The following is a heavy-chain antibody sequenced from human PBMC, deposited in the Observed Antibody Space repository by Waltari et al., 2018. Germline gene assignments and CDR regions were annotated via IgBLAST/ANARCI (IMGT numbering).Heavy chain of an antibody. CDR3: ASHYYDSSPPLSYYYYYYGMDV. CDR1: GYTFTSYA. CDR2: INAGNGNT. D-gene: IGHD3-22*01. J-gene: IGHJ6*02. Sequence: QVQLVQSGAEVKKPGASVKVSCKASGYTFTSYAMHWVRQAPGPRLEWMGWINAGNGNTKYSQKFQGRVTITRDTSASTAYMELSSLRSEDTAVYYCASHYYDSSPPLSYYYYYYGMDVWGQGTTVTVSS. V-gene: IGHV1-3*01.